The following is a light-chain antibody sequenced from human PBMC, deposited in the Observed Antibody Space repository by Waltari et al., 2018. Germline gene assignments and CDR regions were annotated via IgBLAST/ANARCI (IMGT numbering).Light chain of an antibody. CDR3: CSYASFSTMI. J-gene: IGLJ2*01. CDR2: EVT. V-gene: IGLV2-23*02. CDR1: RRDVGSFPL. Sequence: QSALTQPASVSGSPGMSITISCNGTRRDVGSFPLVSWYQQHPGKAPQLIIFEVTKRPSGVSDRFSGSKSDNTASLTISGLQAEDEADYFCCSYASFSTMIFGGGTKVTVL.